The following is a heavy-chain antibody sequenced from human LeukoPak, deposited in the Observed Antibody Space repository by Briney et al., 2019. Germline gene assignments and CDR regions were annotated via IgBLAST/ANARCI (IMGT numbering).Heavy chain of an antibody. CDR3: ARGVEPLAANTLAY. D-gene: IGHD1-14*01. CDR1: GFTVITND. J-gene: IGHJ4*02. CDR2: LYSDGNT. Sequence: GGSLRLSCAPSGFTVITNDMTWVRQAPGKGLEWVSVLYSDGNTKYADSVQGRFTISRDNSTNTLYLEMNSLSPDHTAVYYCARGVEPLAANTLAYWGQGTLVTVSS. V-gene: IGHV3-53*01.